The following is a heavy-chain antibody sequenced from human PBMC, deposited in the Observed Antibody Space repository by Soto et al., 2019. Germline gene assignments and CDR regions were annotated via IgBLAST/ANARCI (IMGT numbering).Heavy chain of an antibody. CDR3: AREYYYDSSGYFPFDY. J-gene: IGHJ4*02. D-gene: IGHD3-22*01. Sequence: SETLSLTCTVSGGSINSGDYYWSWIRQPPGKGLEWIGYIYYSGSTYYNPSLKSRVTISVDTSKNQFSLKLSSVTAADTAVYYCAREYYYDSSGYFPFDYWGQGTLVTVSS. V-gene: IGHV4-30-4*01. CDR1: GGSINSGDYY. CDR2: IYYSGST.